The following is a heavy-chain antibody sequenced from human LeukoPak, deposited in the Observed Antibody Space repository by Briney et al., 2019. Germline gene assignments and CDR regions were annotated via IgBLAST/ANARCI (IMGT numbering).Heavy chain of an antibody. D-gene: IGHD5-18*01. CDR2: ISWNSGSI. CDR1: GYTFDDYA. V-gene: IGHV3-9*01. Sequence: GGSLRLSCEASGYTFDDYAMHWVRQAPGKGLEWVSAISWNSGSIGYADSVKGRFTISRDNGKNSLYLQMNSLRTEDTALYYCAKGHTYGLGEAYLDFWGQGTLVSVSS. CDR3: AKGHTYGLGEAYLDF. J-gene: IGHJ4*02.